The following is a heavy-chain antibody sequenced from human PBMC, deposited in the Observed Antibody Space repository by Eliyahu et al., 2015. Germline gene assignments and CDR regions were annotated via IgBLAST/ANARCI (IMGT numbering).Heavy chain of an antibody. CDR3: ARRAPLFASGGRAIDY. CDR2: INHSGST. V-gene: IGHV4-34*01. D-gene: IGHD3-10*01. Sequence: QVQLQQWGAGLLKPSETLSLTCAVYGGSFSGYYWSWIRQPPGKGLEWIGEINHSGSTNYNPSLKSRVTISVDTSKNQFSLKLSSVTAADTAVYYCARRAPLFASGGRAIDYWGQGTLVTVSS. J-gene: IGHJ4*02. CDR1: GGSFSGYY.